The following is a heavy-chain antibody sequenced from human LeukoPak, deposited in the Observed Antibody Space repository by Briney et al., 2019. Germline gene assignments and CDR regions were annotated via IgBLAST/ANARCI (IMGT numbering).Heavy chain of an antibody. D-gene: IGHD3-10*01. CDR2: IIPILGIA. Sequence: SVKVSCKASGGTFSSYAISWVRQAPGQGLEWMGRIIPILGIANYAQKFQGRVTITADKSTSTAYMELSSLRSEDTAVYYCAREDTMARSGMDVWGQGTTVTVSS. CDR3: AREDTMARSGMDV. CDR1: GGTFSSYA. J-gene: IGHJ6*02. V-gene: IGHV1-69*04.